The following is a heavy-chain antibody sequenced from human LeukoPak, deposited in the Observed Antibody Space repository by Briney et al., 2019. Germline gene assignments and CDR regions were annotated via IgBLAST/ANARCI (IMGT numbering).Heavy chain of an antibody. J-gene: IGHJ6*03. CDR1: GYTFTGYY. V-gene: IGHV1-2*02. CDR3: ARGRRERWLQLRYYYMDV. D-gene: IGHD5-24*01. Sequence: ASVKVSCKASGYTFTGYYMHWVRQAPGQGLEWMGWINPNSGGTNYAQKFQGRVTMTRDTSISTAYMELSRLRSDDTAVYYCARGRRERWLQLRYYYMDVWGKGTTVTVYS. CDR2: INPNSGGT.